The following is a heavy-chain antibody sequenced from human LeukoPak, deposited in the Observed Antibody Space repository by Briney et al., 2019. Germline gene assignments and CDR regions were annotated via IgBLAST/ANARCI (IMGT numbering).Heavy chain of an antibody. Sequence: ASVKVSCKASGYIFTNYPIHWVRQAPGQRPEWMGWIIAGNGNTKYSQNFQGRLTITRDTSASTVYMDLSSLRSEDTAVYYCTRDRTAIFDYWGRGTLVTVSS. D-gene: IGHD2-21*02. V-gene: IGHV1-3*01. CDR3: TRDRTAIFDY. J-gene: IGHJ4*02. CDR2: IIAGNGNT. CDR1: GYIFTNYP.